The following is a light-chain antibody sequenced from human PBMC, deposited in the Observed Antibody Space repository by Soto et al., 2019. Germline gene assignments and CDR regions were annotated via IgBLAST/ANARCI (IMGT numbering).Light chain of an antibody. V-gene: IGLV2-14*01. CDR2: EVS. CDR1: SSDVGGYNY. CDR3: SSYTSTNTPVV. J-gene: IGLJ1*01. Sequence: QSVLTQPASVSGSPGQSITISCTGTSSDVGGYNYVSWYQQHPGKVPKLMVYEVSNRPAGVSYRFSGSKSGNTASLTISGLQPEDEADYYCSSYTSTNTPVVFGAGTKVTVL.